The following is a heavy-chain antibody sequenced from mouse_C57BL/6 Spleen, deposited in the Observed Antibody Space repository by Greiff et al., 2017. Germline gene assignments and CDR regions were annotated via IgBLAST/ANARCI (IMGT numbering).Heavy chain of an antibody. V-gene: IGHV1-82*01. CDR3: ARSVAPGYFDV. CDR2: IYPGDGDT. Sequence: QVQLQQSGPELVKPGASVKISCKASGYAFSSSWMNWVKQRPGKGLEWIGRIYPGDGDTNYNGKFKGKATLTADKSSSTAYMQLSSLTSEDSAVYFCARSVAPGYFDVWGTGTTVTVSS. CDR1: GYAFSSSW. D-gene: IGHD1-1*01. J-gene: IGHJ1*03.